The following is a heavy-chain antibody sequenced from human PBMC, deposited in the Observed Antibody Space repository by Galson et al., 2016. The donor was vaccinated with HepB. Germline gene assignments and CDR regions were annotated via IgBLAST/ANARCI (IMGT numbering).Heavy chain of an antibody. CDR2: ISYDGRDK. Sequence: SLRLSCAASGFSFSDYGIHWVRQAPGKGLEWLSLISYDGRDKYYADSVKGRFTFSRDNSKNTLYLQINSLRAEDTAEYYCAKITGGYTLVTQKGVFDNWGQGTLVTVSS. CDR3: AKITGGYTLVTQKGVFDN. V-gene: IGHV3-30*18. J-gene: IGHJ4*02. D-gene: IGHD1-14*01. CDR1: GFSFSDYG.